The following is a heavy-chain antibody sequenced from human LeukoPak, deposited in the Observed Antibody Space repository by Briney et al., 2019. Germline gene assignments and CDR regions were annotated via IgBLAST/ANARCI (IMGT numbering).Heavy chain of an antibody. D-gene: IGHD4-17*01. V-gene: IGHV1-69*04. J-gene: IGHJ4*02. CDR2: IIPLLGLA. CDR3: ARDDADCAYADGDY. CDR1: GGIFSSYT. Sequence: VASVKVSCKPSGGIFSSYTARWVRQAPGQGLEWMGRIIPLLGLANYTQKFQGRVTIIADKSTSTAYMELSSLRSEDTAVYYWARDDADCAYADGDYWGQGTLVTVSS.